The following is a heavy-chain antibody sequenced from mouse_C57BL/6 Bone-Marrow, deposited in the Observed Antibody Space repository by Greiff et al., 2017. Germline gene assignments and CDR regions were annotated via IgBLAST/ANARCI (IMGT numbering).Heavy chain of an antibody. J-gene: IGHJ4*01. V-gene: IGHV1-26*01. CDR1: GYTFTDYY. D-gene: IGHD1-1*01. Sequence: EVKLQQSGPELVKPGASVKISCKASGYTFTDYYMNWVKQSHGKSLEWIGDINPNNGGTSYNQKFKGKATLTVDKSSSTAYMELRRLTSEDSAVYYCARSITTVVATGDYAMDSWGQGTSGTVSS. CDR2: INPNNGGT. CDR3: ARSITTVVATGDYAMDS.